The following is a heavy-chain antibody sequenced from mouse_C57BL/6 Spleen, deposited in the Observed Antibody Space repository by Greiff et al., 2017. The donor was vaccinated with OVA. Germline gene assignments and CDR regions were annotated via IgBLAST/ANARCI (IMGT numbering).Heavy chain of an antibody. Sequence: QVQLKQSGAELVMPGASVKLSCKASGYTFTSYWMHWVKQRPGQGLEWIGEIDPSDSYTNYNQKFKGKSTSTVDKSSSTAYMQLSSLTSEDSAVYYCARYYGSSPYYFDYWGQGTTLTVSS. CDR2: IDPSDSYT. CDR1: GYTFTSYW. CDR3: ARYYGSSPYYFDY. J-gene: IGHJ2*01. V-gene: IGHV1-69*01. D-gene: IGHD1-1*01.